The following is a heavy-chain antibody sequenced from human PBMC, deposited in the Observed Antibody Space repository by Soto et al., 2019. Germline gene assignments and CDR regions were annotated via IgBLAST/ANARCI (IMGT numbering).Heavy chain of an antibody. CDR1: GYTFTSYA. V-gene: IGHV1-3*01. D-gene: IGHD3-22*01. CDR3: ASRRVGSSGHYPQNGAFDI. J-gene: IGHJ3*02. Sequence: QVQLVQSGAEVKKPGASVKVSCKASGYTFTSYAMHWVRQAPGQRLEWMGWINAGNGNTKYSQKFQGRVTITRYTSASTAYEVLSSLRSEDTAVYYCASRRVGSSGHYPQNGAFDIWGKRTMVTVSS. CDR2: INAGNGNT.